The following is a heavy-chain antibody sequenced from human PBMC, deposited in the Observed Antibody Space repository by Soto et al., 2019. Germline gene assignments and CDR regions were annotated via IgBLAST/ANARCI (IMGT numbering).Heavy chain of an antibody. V-gene: IGHV3-66*01. J-gene: IGHJ4*02. D-gene: IGHD2-15*01. CDR3: ARYCSGGSCYDY. CDR2: IYSGDSA. CDR1: GFTVSSNY. Sequence: EVQLMESGGGLVQPGGSLRLSCAASGFTVSSNYMSWVRQAPGKGLEWVSVIYSGDSAYYADSVKGRFTISRDSSKNTLYLQMNSLRAEDTAVYYCARYCSGGSCYDYWGQGTLVTVSS.